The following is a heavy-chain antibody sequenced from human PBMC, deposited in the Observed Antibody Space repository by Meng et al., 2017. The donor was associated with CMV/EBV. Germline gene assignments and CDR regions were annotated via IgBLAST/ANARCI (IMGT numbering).Heavy chain of an antibody. J-gene: IGHJ4*02. D-gene: IGHD6-13*01. V-gene: IGHV4-34*01. Sequence: QVQIKQWGAGLLKPSETLSLTCAVYGGSFSGYYWSWIRQPPGKGLEWIGEINHSGSTNYNPSLKSRVTISVDTSKNQFSLKLSSVTAADTAVYYCARGGIAAAGPFDYWGQGILVTVSS. CDR3: ARGGIAAAGPFDY. CDR2: INHSGST. CDR1: GGSFSGYY.